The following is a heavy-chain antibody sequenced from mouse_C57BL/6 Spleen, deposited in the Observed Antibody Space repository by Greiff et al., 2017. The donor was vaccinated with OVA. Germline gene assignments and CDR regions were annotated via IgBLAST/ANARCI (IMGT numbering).Heavy chain of an antibody. CDR2: IYPRSGNT. CDR3: AREGGYDPYAMDY. CDR1: GYTFTSYG. J-gene: IGHJ4*01. Sequence: QVQLKESGAELARPGASVKLSCKASGYTFTSYGISWVKQRTGQGLEWIGEIYPRSGNTYYNEKFKGKATLTADKSSSTAYMELRSLTSEDSAVYFCAREGGYDPYAMDYWGQGTSVTVSS. V-gene: IGHV1-81*01. D-gene: IGHD2-2*01.